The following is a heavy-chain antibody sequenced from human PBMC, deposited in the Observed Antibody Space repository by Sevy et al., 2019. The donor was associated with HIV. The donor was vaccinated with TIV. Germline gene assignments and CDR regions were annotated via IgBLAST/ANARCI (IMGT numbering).Heavy chain of an antibody. CDR3: ARNKSRREGEYWFDP. CDR1: GASISSGAYY. J-gene: IGHJ5*02. Sequence: SETLSLTCTVSGASISSGAYYWSWIRQHPGTGLECIGYIYYTGSTYHNPSLRSRVTMSVDTSKNQFSLRLSSVTAADTAVYYCARNKSRREGEYWFDPWGQGTLVTVSS. V-gene: IGHV4-31*03. CDR2: IYYTGST. D-gene: IGHD1-26*01.